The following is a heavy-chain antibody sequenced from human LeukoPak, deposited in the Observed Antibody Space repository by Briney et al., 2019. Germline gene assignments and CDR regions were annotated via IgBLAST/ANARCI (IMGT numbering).Heavy chain of an antibody. D-gene: IGHD2-2*01. CDR3: GRYSVVVVPAATRYYYYYMDV. J-gene: IGHJ6*03. Sequence: SETLSLTCTVSGGSISSYYWSWIRQPPGKGLEWIGYIYYSGSTNYNPSLKSRVTISVDTSKNQFSLKLSSVTAADTAVYYCGRYSVVVVPAATRYYYYYMDVWGKGTTVTVSS. V-gene: IGHV4-59*08. CDR2: IYYSGST. CDR1: GGSISSYY.